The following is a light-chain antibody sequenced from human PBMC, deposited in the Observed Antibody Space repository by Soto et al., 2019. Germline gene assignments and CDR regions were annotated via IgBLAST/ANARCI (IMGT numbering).Light chain of an antibody. CDR2: GVS. Sequence: QSVLTQPASVSGSPGQSITISCSGTSTDVGHPYNYVSWYQQYPGKAPKLLIFGVSNRPSGISGRFSGSKSGNTASLTISGLQPEDEADYYCCSFTAAHTYIFGTGTKVTVL. CDR3: CSFTAAHTYI. V-gene: IGLV2-14*03. J-gene: IGLJ1*01. CDR1: STDVGHPYNY.